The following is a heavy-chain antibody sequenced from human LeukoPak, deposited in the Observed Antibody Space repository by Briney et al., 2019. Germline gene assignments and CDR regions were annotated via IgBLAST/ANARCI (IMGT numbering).Heavy chain of an antibody. J-gene: IGHJ5*02. CDR3: ARVRPAYYYDSGSYLRPFDP. Sequence: GASVKVSCKASGYTFTGYYMHWVRQAPGQGLEWMGWINPNSGGTNYAQKFQGRVTMTRDTSISTAYMELSRLRSDDTAVYYCARVRPAYYYDSGSYLRPFDPWGQGTLVTVSS. D-gene: IGHD3-10*01. CDR2: INPNSGGT. CDR1: GYTFTGYY. V-gene: IGHV1-2*02.